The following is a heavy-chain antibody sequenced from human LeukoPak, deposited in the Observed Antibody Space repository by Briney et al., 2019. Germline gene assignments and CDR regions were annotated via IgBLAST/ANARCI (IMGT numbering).Heavy chain of an antibody. CDR2: IYYNGAT. Sequence: SETLSLTCTVSGGSISTYHWTWIRQPPGKGLEWIGYIYYNGATSYNPSLKSRVTISVDTSKNQFSLKLTSVIAADTAVYYCAKYGGSGWVIDHWGQGTLVTVSS. D-gene: IGHD6-19*01. V-gene: IGHV4-59*08. CDR1: GGSISTYH. CDR3: AKYGGSGWVIDH. J-gene: IGHJ4*02.